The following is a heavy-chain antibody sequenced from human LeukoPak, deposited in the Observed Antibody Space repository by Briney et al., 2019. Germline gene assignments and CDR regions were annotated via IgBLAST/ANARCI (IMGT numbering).Heavy chain of an antibody. CDR2: INPNSGAT. D-gene: IGHD3-16*01. CDR1: GYTFTDYS. Sequence: ASVKVSCKASGYTFTDYSIHWVRQAPGQGLEWMGWINPNSGATNYAQKFQGRVTLTRDTSISITYMDLSSLSSDDTAVYYCARDNTSRGKAYWGQGTLVTVSS. J-gene: IGHJ4*02. CDR3: ARDNTSRGKAY. V-gene: IGHV1-2*02.